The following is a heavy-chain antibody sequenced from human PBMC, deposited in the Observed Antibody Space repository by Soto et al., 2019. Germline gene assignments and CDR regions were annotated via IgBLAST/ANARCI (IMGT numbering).Heavy chain of an antibody. D-gene: IGHD1-26*01. J-gene: IGHJ4*02. Sequence: PGGSLRLSCAASGFTFRSHWMHWVRQAPGKGLVRVSRISGDGSSTHYADSVKGRFTISRDNAKNTLYLQMNSLRAEDTAVYYCARGGNYVFGYWGQGTLVTVSS. CDR3: ARGGNYVFGY. CDR2: ISGDGSST. CDR1: GFTFRSHW. V-gene: IGHV3-74*01.